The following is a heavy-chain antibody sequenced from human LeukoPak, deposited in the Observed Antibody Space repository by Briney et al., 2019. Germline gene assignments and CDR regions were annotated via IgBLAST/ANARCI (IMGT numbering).Heavy chain of an antibody. Sequence: PGGSLRLSCAASGFTFSSYSMNWVRQAPGKGLEWVAHINPDGRVTYYVDSVKGRFTISRDNAPNSMYLQMNSLRVEDTAVYYCTSWGDTTAEYFQRWGQGTLVTVSS. D-gene: IGHD2-21*02. V-gene: IGHV3-7*01. J-gene: IGHJ1*01. CDR3: TSWGDTTAEYFQR. CDR1: GFTFSSYS. CDR2: INPDGRVT.